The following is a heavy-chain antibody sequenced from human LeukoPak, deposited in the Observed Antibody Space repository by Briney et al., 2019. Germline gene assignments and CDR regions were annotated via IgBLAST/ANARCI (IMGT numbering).Heavy chain of an antibody. Sequence: SETLSLTCTVSGGSISSYYWSWIRQPPGKGLEWIGYIYCSGSTNYNPSLKSRVTISVDTSKNQFSLKLSSVTAADTAVYYCARRGSYGYEFDYWGQGTLVTVSS. CDR2: IYCSGST. CDR1: GGSISSYY. D-gene: IGHD5-18*01. CDR3: ARRGSYGYEFDY. J-gene: IGHJ4*02. V-gene: IGHV4-59*01.